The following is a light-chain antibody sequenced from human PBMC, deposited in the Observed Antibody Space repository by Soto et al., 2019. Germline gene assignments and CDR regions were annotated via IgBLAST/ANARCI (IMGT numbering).Light chain of an antibody. CDR3: QQYNSYSIT. CDR1: QSISSW. J-gene: IGKJ5*01. V-gene: IGKV1-5*01. CDR2: DAS. Sequence: DIQMTQSPSTQSSSVLCRFTIAFRASQSISSWLAWYQQKPGKAPKLLIYDASSLESGVPSRFSGSGSGTEFTLTISSLQPDDFATYYCQQYNSYSITFGQGTRLEIK.